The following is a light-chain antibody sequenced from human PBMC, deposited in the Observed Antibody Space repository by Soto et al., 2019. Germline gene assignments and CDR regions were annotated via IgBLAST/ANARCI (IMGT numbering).Light chain of an antibody. J-gene: IGKJ2*01. Sequence: DIQMTQSPSSLSASVGDRVTITCRASQSIDSHLSWYQQKPGKAPKLLIYDASSLQSGVPSTFSGGGSRTVFTLTISSLQPEDFATYFCHQSYSIPNTFGQGTQL. V-gene: IGKV1-39*01. CDR2: DAS. CDR3: HQSYSIPNT. CDR1: QSIDSH.